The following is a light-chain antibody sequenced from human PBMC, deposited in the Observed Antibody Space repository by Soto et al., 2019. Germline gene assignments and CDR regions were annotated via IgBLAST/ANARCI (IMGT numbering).Light chain of an antibody. J-gene: IGKJ1*01. CDR3: QQYGDSPQT. CDR1: QSVGSS. V-gene: IGKV3-20*01. Sequence: VLTQSPGTLSLAPWELDTLSCRASQSVGSSLSWYQQKPGQAPRLLFYGASNRATAIPDRFSGSGFGTDFTLTITRLEPEDFAVYYCQQYGDSPQTFGPGTKVDIK. CDR2: GAS.